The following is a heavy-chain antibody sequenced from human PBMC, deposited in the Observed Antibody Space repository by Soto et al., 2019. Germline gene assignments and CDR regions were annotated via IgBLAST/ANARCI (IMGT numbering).Heavy chain of an antibody. CDR3: ARDFSMVIVAPGY. Sequence: GGSLRLSCAASGFTFSDYYMSWIRQAPGKGLEWVSYISSSSSYTNYADSVKGRFTISRDNAKNSLYLQINALRAEDTAVYYCARDFSMVIVAPGYWGQGTLVTVSS. J-gene: IGHJ4*02. D-gene: IGHD5-12*01. CDR1: GFTFSDYY. V-gene: IGHV3-11*05. CDR2: ISSSSSYT.